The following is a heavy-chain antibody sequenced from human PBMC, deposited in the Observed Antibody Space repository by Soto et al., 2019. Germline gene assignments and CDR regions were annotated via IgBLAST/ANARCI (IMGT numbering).Heavy chain of an antibody. J-gene: IGHJ3*02. CDR3: ARGGYCGSISCYRFDI. V-gene: IGHV3-23*01. Sequence: GGSLRLSCAASGFSFSSYATSWVRQVPGKGLEWVSAISNSGGGTHYADSVKGRFTISRDNSKNTLYLQMSSLRAEDTAVYYCARGGYCGSISCYRFDIWGQGTMVTVSS. CDR2: ISNSGGGT. D-gene: IGHD2-2*02. CDR1: GFSFSSYA.